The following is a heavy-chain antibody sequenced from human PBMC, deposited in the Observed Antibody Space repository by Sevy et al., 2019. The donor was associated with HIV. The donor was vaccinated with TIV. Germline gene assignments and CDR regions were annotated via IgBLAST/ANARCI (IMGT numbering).Heavy chain of an antibody. CDR2: ISYDGSNK. D-gene: IGHD3-22*01. Sequence: GGSLRLSCAASGFTFSNYGMHWVRQAPGKGLEWVAVISYDGSNKYYADSVKGRFTISRDNSKNTLYLQMNSLRAEDTAVYYCVKDAWSLYDSSGSVFDYWGQGTLVTVSS. CDR1: GFTFSNYG. J-gene: IGHJ4*02. CDR3: VKDAWSLYDSSGSVFDY. V-gene: IGHV3-30*18.